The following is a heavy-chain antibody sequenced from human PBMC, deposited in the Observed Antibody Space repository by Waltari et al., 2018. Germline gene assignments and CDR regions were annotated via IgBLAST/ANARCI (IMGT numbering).Heavy chain of an antibody. CDR1: GYTFSAYF. CDR2: IDPNRGGT. V-gene: IGHV1-2*06. J-gene: IGHJ3*02. CDR3: ARDASTAGPEGDAFDI. Sequence: QVQLVQSGAEVKKPGASVKVSCKASGYTFSAYFMHWVRQAPGQGLEWMGRIDPNRGGTTYAQKLQGRVTMTGDTSISTVYMELRRLTVDDTALYYCARDASTAGPEGDAFDIWGQGTMVAVSA. D-gene: IGHD6-6*01.